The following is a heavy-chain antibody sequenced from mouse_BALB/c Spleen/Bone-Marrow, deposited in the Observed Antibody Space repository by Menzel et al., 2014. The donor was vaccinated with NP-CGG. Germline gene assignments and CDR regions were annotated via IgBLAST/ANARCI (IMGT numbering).Heavy chain of an antibody. V-gene: IGHV5-6-4*01. CDR1: GFTFSSYT. Sequence: EVHLVESGGGLVKPGGSLKLSCAASGFTFSSYTMSWVRQTPEKRLEWVATISSGGSYTYYPDSVKGRFTISRDNAKNTLYLQMSSLKSEDTAMYYCARVNDYDYDGAWFAYWGQGTLVTVSA. D-gene: IGHD2-4*01. J-gene: IGHJ3*01. CDR2: ISSGGSYT. CDR3: ARVNDYDYDGAWFAY.